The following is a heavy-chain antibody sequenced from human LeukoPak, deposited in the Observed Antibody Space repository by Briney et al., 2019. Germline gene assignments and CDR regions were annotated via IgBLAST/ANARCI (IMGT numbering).Heavy chain of an antibody. CDR2: NYYSGST. V-gene: IGHV4-59*01. J-gene: IGHJ4*02. D-gene: IGHD3-3*01. Sequence: SETLSLTCTVPGDSITTYYWTWIRQPPGKGLEWIGYNYYSGSTSYNPSLKSRVTISLDTSKNQFSLTLTSVTAADTAVYYCARARLTTLYDFDFWGQGTLVTVSS. CDR1: GDSITTYY. CDR3: ARARLTTLYDFDF.